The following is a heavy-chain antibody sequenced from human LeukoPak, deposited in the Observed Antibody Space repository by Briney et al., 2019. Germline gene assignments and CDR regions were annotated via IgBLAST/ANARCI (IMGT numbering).Heavy chain of an antibody. V-gene: IGHV4-34*01. CDR1: GGSFSGHY. CDR3: ARGLEYYYGSGSYSYFDY. CDR2: IYHSGST. J-gene: IGHJ4*02. Sequence: PSETLSLTCDVSGGSFSGHYWSWIRQSPGKGLEWIGEIYHSGSTNYNPSLKSRVTISVDKSKNQFSLKLSSVTAADTAVYYCARGLEYYYGSGSYSYFDYWGQGTLVTVSS. D-gene: IGHD3-10*01.